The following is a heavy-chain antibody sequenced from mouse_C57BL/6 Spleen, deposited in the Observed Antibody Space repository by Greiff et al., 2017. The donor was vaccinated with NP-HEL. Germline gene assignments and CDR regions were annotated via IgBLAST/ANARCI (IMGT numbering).Heavy chain of an antibody. CDR2: INPNNGGT. J-gene: IGHJ2*01. CDR1: GYTFTDYN. V-gene: IGHV1-22*01. Sequence: VQLQESGPELVKPGASVKMSCKASGYTFTDYNMHWVKQSHGKSLEWIGYINPNNGGTSYNQKFKGKATLTVNKSSSTAYMELRSLTSEDSAVDYCAGAPMVTSYFDYWGQGTTLTVSS. D-gene: IGHD2-2*01. CDR3: AGAPMVTSYFDY.